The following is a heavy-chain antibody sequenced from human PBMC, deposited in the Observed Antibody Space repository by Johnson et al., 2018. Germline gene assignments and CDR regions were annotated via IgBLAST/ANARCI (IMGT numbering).Heavy chain of an antibody. D-gene: IGHD3-3*01. Sequence: EVQLVESGGGLVKPGGSLRLSCAASGFIFSSYSMNWVRQAPGKGLEWVSFISSSSSYIYYADSVKGRFTISRDNAKNSLYLQMNSLRAEETAVDYCARVSDFWSGYPIISYGMDVWGQGTTVTVSS. CDR3: ARVSDFWSGYPIISYGMDV. CDR1: GFIFSSYS. J-gene: IGHJ6*02. V-gene: IGHV3-21*01. CDR2: ISSSSSYI.